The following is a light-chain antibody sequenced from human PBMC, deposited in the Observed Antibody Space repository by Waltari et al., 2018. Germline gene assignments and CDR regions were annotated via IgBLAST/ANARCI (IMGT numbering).Light chain of an antibody. CDR2: HAS. J-gene: IGKJ1*01. CDR3: QHYVSLPVT. Sequence: EIVLTLSPGTLSLSPRERATLSCRASQSLSIYLAWYQQKPGRAPRLLIYHASSRTTGVPDRFSGSGSGTDFSLTISRLEPEDFAVYYCQHYVSLPVTFGQGTKVEIK. V-gene: IGKV3-20*01. CDR1: QSLSIY.